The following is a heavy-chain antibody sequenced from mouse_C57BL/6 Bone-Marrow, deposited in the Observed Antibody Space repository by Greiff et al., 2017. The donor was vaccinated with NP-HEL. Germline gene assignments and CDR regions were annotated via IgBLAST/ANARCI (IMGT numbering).Heavy chain of an antibody. CDR3: ARPTTVVAYYAMDY. D-gene: IGHD1-1*01. J-gene: IGHJ4*01. CDR1: GYTFTSYW. CDR2: IDPNSGGT. V-gene: IGHV1-72*01. Sequence: QVQLKQPGAELVKPGASVKLSCKASGYTFTSYWMHWVKQRPGRGLEWIGRIDPNSGGTKYNEKFKSKATLTVDKPSSTAYMQLSSLTSEDSAVYYCARPTTVVAYYAMDYWGQGTSVTVSS.